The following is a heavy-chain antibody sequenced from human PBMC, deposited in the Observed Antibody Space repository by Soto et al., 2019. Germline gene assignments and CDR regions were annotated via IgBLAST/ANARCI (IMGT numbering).Heavy chain of an antibody. CDR1: GGSFSGYY. V-gene: IGHV4-34*01. CDR2: INHSGST. J-gene: IGHJ6*02. Sequence: SETLSLTCAVYGGSFSGYYWSWIRQPPGKGLEWIGEINHSGSTNYNPSLKSRVTISVDTSKNQFSLKLSSVTAADTAVYYCARASITIFGVVIPSRIWGQGTTVTVSS. D-gene: IGHD3-3*01. CDR3: ARASITIFGVVIPSRI.